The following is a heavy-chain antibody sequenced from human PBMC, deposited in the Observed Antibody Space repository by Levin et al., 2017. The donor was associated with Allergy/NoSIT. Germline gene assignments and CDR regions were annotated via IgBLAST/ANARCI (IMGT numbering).Heavy chain of an antibody. V-gene: IGHV3-74*01. J-gene: IGHJ4*02. Sequence: SCAASGFTFRSYWMHWVRQAPGKGLVWVSRINSDGSSTTYADSVKGRFTISRDNARNTLYLQMNSLRAEDTAVYYCARVLYCSDAGCYSYLGSWGQGTLVTVSS. D-gene: IGHD2-15*01. CDR1: GFTFRSYW. CDR3: ARVLYCSDAGCYSYLGS. CDR2: INSDGSST.